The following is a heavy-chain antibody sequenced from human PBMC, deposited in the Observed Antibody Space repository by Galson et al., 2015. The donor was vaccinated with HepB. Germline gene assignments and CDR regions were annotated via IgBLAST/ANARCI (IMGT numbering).Heavy chain of an antibody. Sequence: SVKVSCKASGYTFTSYGISWVRQAPGQGLEWMGWISAYNGNTNYAQKLQGRVTMTTDTSTSTAYMELRSLRSDDTAVYYCARDTGATGPSFVDYWGQGTLVTVSS. V-gene: IGHV1-18*04. CDR3: ARDTGATGPSFVDY. J-gene: IGHJ4*02. D-gene: IGHD1-26*01. CDR2: ISAYNGNT. CDR1: GYTFTSYG.